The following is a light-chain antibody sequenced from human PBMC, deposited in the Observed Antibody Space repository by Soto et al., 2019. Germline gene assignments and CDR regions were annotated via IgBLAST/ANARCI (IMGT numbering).Light chain of an antibody. CDR1: SSDIGGYNY. CDR3: SSYHSISTVI. Sequence: QSVLTQPASVSGSPGQSIAISCTGTSSDIGGYNYVSWYQQHPGKAPKLMIFDVTSRPSGVSDRFSGSKSGNTASLTISGLQAEDEADYFCSSYHSISTVIFGGGTKLTVL. CDR2: DVT. J-gene: IGLJ2*01. V-gene: IGLV2-14*01.